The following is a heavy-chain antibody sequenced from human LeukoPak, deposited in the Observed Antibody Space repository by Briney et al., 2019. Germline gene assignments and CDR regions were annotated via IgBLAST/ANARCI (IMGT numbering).Heavy chain of an antibody. V-gene: IGHV1-69*04. J-gene: IGHJ6*02. CDR1: GYTFISYA. CDR3: ARVVRGSNYYYGMDV. Sequence: ASVKVSCKASGYTFISYAISWVRQAPGQGLEWMGRIIPILGIANYAQKFQGRVTITADKSTSTAYMELRSLRSEDTAVYYCARVVRGSNYYYGMDVWGQGTTVTVSS. CDR2: IIPILGIA. D-gene: IGHD3-10*02.